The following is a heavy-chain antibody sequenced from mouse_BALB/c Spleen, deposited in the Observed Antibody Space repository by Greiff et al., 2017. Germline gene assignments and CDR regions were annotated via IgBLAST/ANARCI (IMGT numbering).Heavy chain of an antibody. CDR3: ARRDGMDY. CDR1: GFTFSSFG. CDR2: ISSGSSTI. V-gene: IGHV5-17*02. J-gene: IGHJ4*01. D-gene: IGHD3-3*01. Sequence: EVQLVESGGGLVQPGGSRKLSCAASGFTFSSFGMHWVRQAPEKGLEWVAYISSGSSTIYYADTVKGRFTISRDNPKNTLFLQMTSLRSEDTAMYYCARRDGMDYWGQGTSVTVSS.